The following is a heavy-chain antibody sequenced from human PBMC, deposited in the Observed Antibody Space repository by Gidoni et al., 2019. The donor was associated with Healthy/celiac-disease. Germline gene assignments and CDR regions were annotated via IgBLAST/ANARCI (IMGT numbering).Heavy chain of an antibody. CDR1: GFPFSSYS. CDR2: ISSSSSYI. J-gene: IGHJ4*02. D-gene: IGHD2-15*01. V-gene: IGHV3-21*01. Sequence: EVQLVASGGGLVKPGGSLRLSCAASGFPFSSYSMNWVSSISSSSSYIYYADSVKGRFTISRDNAKNSLYLQMNSLRAEDTAVYYCARDACSGGSCYSDYWGQGTLVTVSS. CDR3: ARDACSGGSCYSDY.